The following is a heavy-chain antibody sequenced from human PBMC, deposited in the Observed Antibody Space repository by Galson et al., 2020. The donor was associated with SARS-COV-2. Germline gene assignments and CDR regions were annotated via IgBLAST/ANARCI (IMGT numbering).Heavy chain of an antibody. V-gene: IGHV1-69*01. J-gene: IGHJ3*02. CDR2: IIPIFGTA. Sequence: GIIPIFGTANYAQKFQGRVTITADESTSTAYMELSSLRSEDTAVYYCARDQGLYSSSWYSDAFDIWGQGTMVTVSS. CDR3: ARDQGLYSSSWYSDAFDI. D-gene: IGHD6-13*01.